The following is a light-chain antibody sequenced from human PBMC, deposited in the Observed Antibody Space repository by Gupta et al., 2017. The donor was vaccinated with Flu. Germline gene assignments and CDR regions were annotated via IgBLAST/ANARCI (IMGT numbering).Light chain of an antibody. CDR1: SSNIGSNS. CDR3: AAWDDSLNGYWV. J-gene: IGLJ3*02. V-gene: IGLV1-44*01. Sequence: TMSCSGSSSNIGSNSVNWYQQLPGTAPKLLIYSNNQRPSGVPDRFSGSKSGTSASLAISGLQSEDEADYYCAAWDDSLNGYWVFGGGTKLTVL. CDR2: SNN.